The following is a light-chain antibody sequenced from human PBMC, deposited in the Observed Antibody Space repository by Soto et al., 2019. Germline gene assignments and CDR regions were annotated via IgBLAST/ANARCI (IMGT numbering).Light chain of an antibody. CDR2: GAS. CDR1: QSVAANY. CDR3: HQYGTAPLT. Sequence: EVVLTQSPGTLSLSPGERATLSCRASQSVAANYIAWYQQKRGQAPRLLIYGASSMATGIPDRFSGSGSGTDFTLTISRLEPEDFLVYYCHQYGTAPLTFGPGTKVDIK. V-gene: IGKV3-20*01. J-gene: IGKJ3*01.